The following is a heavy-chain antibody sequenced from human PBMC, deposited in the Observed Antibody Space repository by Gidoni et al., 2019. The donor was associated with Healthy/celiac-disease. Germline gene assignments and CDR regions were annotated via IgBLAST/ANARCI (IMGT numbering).Heavy chain of an antibody. V-gene: IGHV3-9*01. CDR3: AKGSQWLVLGYFDY. CDR1: GSTFDVYA. J-gene: IGHJ4*02. Sequence: EVQLVESGGGLVQPGRSLRLSCAASGSTFDVYAMHWVRQAPGKGLEWVSVISWNSGSIGYADSVKGRFTISRDNAKNTLYLQMNSLRAEDTALYYCAKGSQWLVLGYFDYWGQGTLVTVSS. D-gene: IGHD6-19*01. CDR2: ISWNSGSI.